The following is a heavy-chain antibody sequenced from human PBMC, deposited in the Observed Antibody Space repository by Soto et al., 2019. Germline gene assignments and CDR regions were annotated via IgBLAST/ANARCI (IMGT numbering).Heavy chain of an antibody. J-gene: IGHJ6*02. CDR1: GYTFTGYY. CDR3: ARDYNKQTGTIGYYYCGMDV. D-gene: IGHD1-1*01. CDR2: INPNSGGT. V-gene: IGHV1-2*02. Sequence: VASVKVSCKASGYTFTGYYIHWVRQAPGQGLEWMGWINPNSGGTNYAQKFQGRVTMTRDTSISTAYMELSRRRSDDTAVYYCARDYNKQTGTIGYYYCGMDVWGQGTTVTVSS.